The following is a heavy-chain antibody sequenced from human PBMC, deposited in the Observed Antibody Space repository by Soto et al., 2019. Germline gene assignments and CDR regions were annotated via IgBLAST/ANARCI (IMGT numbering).Heavy chain of an antibody. D-gene: IGHD3-3*01. J-gene: IGHJ3*01. CDR2: TYYRSKWYN. CDR3: ARVGSGSGDAFDV. CDR1: GDSVSSISAA. V-gene: IGHV6-1*01. Sequence: SQTLSLTCAISGDSVSSISAAWNWIRQSPSRGLECLGTTYYRSKWYNDYAVSVKSRITINPDTSKNQFSLHLNSVTPEDTAVYYCARVGSGSGDAFDVWGQGTMVTVSS.